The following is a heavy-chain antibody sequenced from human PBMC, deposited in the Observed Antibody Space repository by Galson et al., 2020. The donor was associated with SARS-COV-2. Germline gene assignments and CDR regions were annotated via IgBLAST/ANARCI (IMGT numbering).Heavy chain of an antibody. Sequence: TLSLTCTVSGGSITSGNYYWSWIRQPAGKGLEWIGRISTTGSANYNPSLKSRVSIFLDMSQNQISLQLTSVTAADTAIYYCARDLVPAPYTGGFYYFDSWGQGTLVTVSS. J-gene: IGHJ4*02. CDR1: GGSITSGNYY. V-gene: IGHV4-61*02. D-gene: IGHD6-19*01. CDR2: ISTTGSA. CDR3: ARDLVPAPYTGGFYYFDS.